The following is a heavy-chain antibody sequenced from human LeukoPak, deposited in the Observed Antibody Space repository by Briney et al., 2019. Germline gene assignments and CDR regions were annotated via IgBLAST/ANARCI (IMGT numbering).Heavy chain of an antibody. D-gene: IGHD2-15*01. CDR2: ISYDGSNK. CDR1: GFTFSGSA. Sequence: GGSLRLSCAASGFTFSGSAMHWVRQAPGKGLEWVAVISYDGSNKYYADSVKGRFTISRDNSKNTLYLQMNSLRAEDTAVYYCASGLGFCSGSDCTNLVKDYYYGMNVWGQGTTVTVSS. CDR3: ASGLGFCSGSDCTNLVKDYYYGMNV. V-gene: IGHV3-30-3*01. J-gene: IGHJ6*02.